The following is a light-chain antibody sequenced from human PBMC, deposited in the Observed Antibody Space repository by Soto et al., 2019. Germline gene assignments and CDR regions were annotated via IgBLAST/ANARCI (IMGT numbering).Light chain of an antibody. CDR3: ATWDDSLSGVI. V-gene: IGLV1-47*01. J-gene: IGLJ2*01. CDR2: RNN. Sequence: QSVLTQSPSVSGTPGQRVIISCSGSSSNIGENSVYWYQQLPGSAPKLLIYRNNQRPSGVPDRFFGSKSGTSASLAISGLRSEDEATYHCATWDDSLSGVIFGGGTKVTVL. CDR1: SSNIGENS.